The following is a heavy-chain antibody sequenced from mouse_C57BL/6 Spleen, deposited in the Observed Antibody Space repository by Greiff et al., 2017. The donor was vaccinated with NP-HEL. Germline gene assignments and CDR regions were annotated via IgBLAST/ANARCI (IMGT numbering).Heavy chain of an antibody. CDR1: GYTFTSYW. J-gene: IGHJ1*03. Sequence: QVQLQQPGAELVMPGASVKLSCKASGYTFTSYWMHWVKQRPGQGLEWIGEIDPSDSYTNYNQKFKGKSTLTVDKSSSTAYMQLSSLTSEDSAVYYCARWTVVASRYFEGGGTGTTVTVAS. CDR3: ARWTVVASRYFEG. V-gene: IGHV1-69*01. D-gene: IGHD1-1*01. CDR2: IDPSDSYT.